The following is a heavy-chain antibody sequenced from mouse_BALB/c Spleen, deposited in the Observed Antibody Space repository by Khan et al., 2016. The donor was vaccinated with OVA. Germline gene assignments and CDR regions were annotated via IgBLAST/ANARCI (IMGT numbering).Heavy chain of an antibody. J-gene: IGHJ3*01. CDR2: INPSTGYT. CDR1: GYTFSTYW. D-gene: IGHD2-1*01. CDR3: ARGGYGNYGAY. Sequence: VQLQQPGTELAKPGASVKMSCKATGYTFSTYWMHWVKQRPGQGLEWIGYINPSTGYTEYNQKFKDKATLTADKSSSTAYMQLSSLTSEDSAVYYCARGGYGNYGAYWGQGTLVTVSA. V-gene: IGHV1-7*01.